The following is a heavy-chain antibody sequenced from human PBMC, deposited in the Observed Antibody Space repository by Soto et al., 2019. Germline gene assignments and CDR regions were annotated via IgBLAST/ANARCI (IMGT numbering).Heavy chain of an antibody. CDR3: ARGVGSSPPRY. D-gene: IGHD5-12*01. Sequence: QVQLQESGPGQVKPSETLSLKCTISGGSISVYYWSWIRQPPGQALEWIGYIYDSGSPYYNPSLMSRVIISAHTSKNQISLEVTTATAADTAVYYCARGVGSSPPRYWGRGTLVTVSS. V-gene: IGHV4-59*01. CDR1: GGSISVYY. J-gene: IGHJ4*02. CDR2: IYDSGSP.